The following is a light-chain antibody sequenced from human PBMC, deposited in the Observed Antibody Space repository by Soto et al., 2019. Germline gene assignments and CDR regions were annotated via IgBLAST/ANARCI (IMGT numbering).Light chain of an antibody. CDR3: QQYGSSRWT. Sequence: EIVLTQSPATLSLSPGERATPSCRASQSVGTFFAWYQQKPGQAPRLLIYGASRRATGIPDRFSGSGSGTDFTLTISRLEPEDFEVYYCQQYGSSRWTFGQGTKVDI. V-gene: IGKV3-20*01. J-gene: IGKJ1*01. CDR1: QSVGTF. CDR2: GAS.